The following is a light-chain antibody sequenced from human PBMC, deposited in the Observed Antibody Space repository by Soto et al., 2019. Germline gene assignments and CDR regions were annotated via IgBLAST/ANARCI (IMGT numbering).Light chain of an antibody. CDR3: AAWDDSLSGVV. CDR2: RNN. V-gene: IGLV1-47*01. CDR1: SSNIGSTY. J-gene: IGLJ2*01. Sequence: QSVLTQPPSASGTPGQRVTISCSGSSSNIGSTYVYWYQQLPGTAPKLLIYRNNQRHSGVPDRFSGSKSGTSASLAISVLRCEDEADYYWAAWDDSLSGVVFGGGTQLTVL.